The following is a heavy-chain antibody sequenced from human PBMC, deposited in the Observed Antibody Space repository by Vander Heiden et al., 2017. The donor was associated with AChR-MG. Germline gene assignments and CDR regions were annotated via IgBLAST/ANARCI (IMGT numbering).Heavy chain of an antibody. CDR1: GGSFGGSY. D-gene: IGHD3-22*01. Sequence: QVQLQQWGAGLLKPSETLSLTCAVYGGSFGGSYWGWIRQPPGKGLEWIGEINHSGSTNYNPSLKSRVTISVDTSKNQFSLKLSSVTAADTAVYYCARDDRSALTYYYYYGMDVWGQGTTVTVSS. CDR3: ARDDRSALTYYYYYGMDV. J-gene: IGHJ6*02. CDR2: INHSGST. V-gene: IGHV4-34*01.